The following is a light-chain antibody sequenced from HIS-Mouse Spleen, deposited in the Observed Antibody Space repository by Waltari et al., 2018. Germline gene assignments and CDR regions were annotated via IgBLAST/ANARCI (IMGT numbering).Light chain of an antibody. CDR1: QDISNY. V-gene: IGKV1-33*01. CDR2: DAS. CDR3: QQYDNLPFT. J-gene: IGKJ3*01. Sequence: DIQMTQSPSSLSASVGDRVTITCQASQDISNYLNWYQQKPGKAPKLLIYDASNLETGFPSRFSGSGSGTDFTFTISSLQPEDIATYYCQQYDNLPFTFGPGTKVYIK.